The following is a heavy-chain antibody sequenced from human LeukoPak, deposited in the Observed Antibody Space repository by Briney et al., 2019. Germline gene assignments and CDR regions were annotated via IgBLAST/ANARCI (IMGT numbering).Heavy chain of an antibody. CDR2: VSAYSDNT. V-gene: IGHV1-18*01. D-gene: IGHD1-26*01. J-gene: IGHJ3*02. CDR1: GFTFNSYA. Sequence: ASVKVSCKGFGFTFNSYAISWVRQAPGQGLEWMGWVSAYSDNTYSAQKFQGRVTMTTDTSTNTAYVELRSLRSDDTAVYYCARDGSYDAFDIWGQGTMVTASS. CDR3: ARDGSYDAFDI.